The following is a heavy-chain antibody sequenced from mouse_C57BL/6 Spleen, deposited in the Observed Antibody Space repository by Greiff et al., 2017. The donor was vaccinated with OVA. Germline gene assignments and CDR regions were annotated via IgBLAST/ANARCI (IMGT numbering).Heavy chain of an antibody. V-gene: IGHV5-4*01. Sequence: EVHLVESGGGLVKPGGSLKLSCAASGFTFSSYAMSWVRQTPEKRLEWVATISDGGSYTYYPYNVKGRITISRDNAKNNLYLQMSHLKSEDTAMYYCARAYDGAWFAYWGQGTLVTVSA. J-gene: IGHJ3*01. D-gene: IGHD2-3*01. CDR2: ISDGGSYT. CDR3: ARAYDGAWFAY. CDR1: GFTFSSYA.